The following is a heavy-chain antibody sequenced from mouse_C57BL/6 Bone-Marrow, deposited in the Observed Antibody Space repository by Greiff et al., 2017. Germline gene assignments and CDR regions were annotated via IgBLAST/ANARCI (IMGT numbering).Heavy chain of an antibody. CDR2: IYPRSGNT. V-gene: IGHV1-81*01. J-gene: IGHJ2*01. D-gene: IGHD6-1*01. CDR3: ARFRRHLFDY. CDR1: GYTFTSYG. Sequence: QVQLQQSGAELARPGASVKLSCKASGYTFTSYGISWVKQRTGQGLEWIGEIYPRSGNTYYNEKFKGKATLTADKSSSTAYMEILSLTSADAAVYFSARFRRHLFDYWGQGTTLTVSS.